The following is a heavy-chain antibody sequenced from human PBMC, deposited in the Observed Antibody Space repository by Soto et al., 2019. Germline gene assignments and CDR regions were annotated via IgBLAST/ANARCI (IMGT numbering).Heavy chain of an antibody. V-gene: IGHV1-58*02. Sequence: GASVKVSCKASGFTFTSSAMQWVRQARGQRLEWIGWIVVGSGNTNYAQKFQERVTITRDMSTSTAYMELSSLRSEDTAVYYCAASLGTGTILYYYYMDVWGKGTTVTVSS. CDR3: AASLGTGTILYYYYMDV. D-gene: IGHD1-1*01. J-gene: IGHJ6*03. CDR2: IVVGSGNT. CDR1: GFTFTSSA.